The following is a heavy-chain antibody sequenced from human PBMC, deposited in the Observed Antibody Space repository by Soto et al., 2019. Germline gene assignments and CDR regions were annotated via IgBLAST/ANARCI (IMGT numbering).Heavy chain of an antibody. Sequence: GGSLRLSCAASGVTFSSYAMSWVRQAPGKGLEWVSAISGSGGSTYYADSVKGRFTISRDNSKNTLYLQMNSLRAEVTAVYYCALNRYCSRPFHYWGQGTLVTVSS. CDR3: ALNRYCSRPFHY. D-gene: IGHD4-4*01. J-gene: IGHJ4*02. CDR1: GVTFSSYA. CDR2: ISGSGGST. V-gene: IGHV3-23*01.